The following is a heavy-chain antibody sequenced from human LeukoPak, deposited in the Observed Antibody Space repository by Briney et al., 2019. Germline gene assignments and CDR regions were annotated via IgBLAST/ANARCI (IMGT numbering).Heavy chain of an antibody. D-gene: IGHD5-12*01. V-gene: IGHV3-30*04. CDR3: ARDLSGYDSYYGMDV. Sequence: GGSLRLSCAASGFTFSSYAMHWVRQAPGKGLEWVAVISYDGSNKYYADSVKGRFTIPRDNSKNTLYLQMNSLRAEDTAVYYCARDLSGYDSYYGMDVWGQGTTVTVSS. CDR2: ISYDGSNK. CDR1: GFTFSSYA. J-gene: IGHJ6*02.